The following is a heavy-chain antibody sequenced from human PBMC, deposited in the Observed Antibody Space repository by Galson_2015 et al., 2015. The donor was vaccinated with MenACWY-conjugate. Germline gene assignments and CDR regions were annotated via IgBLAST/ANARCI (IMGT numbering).Heavy chain of an antibody. CDR3: ARDAEAQYSSGPSHY. J-gene: IGHJ4*02. CDR1: GYTFVNYA. V-gene: IGHV1-3*01. CDR2: INVDNGNT. Sequence: SVKVSCKASGYTFVNYAIHWVRQAPGQRLEWMGWINVDNGNTKYPQKIPGRVTFTWDTSAPTAYMDLSSPRSEDTAIYYCARDAEAQYSSGPSHYWGQGTLVTVSS. D-gene: IGHD6-19*01.